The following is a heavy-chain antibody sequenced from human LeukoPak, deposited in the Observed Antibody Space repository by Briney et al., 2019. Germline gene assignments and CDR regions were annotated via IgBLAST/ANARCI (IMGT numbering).Heavy chain of an antibody. CDR1: GGSISSGGYY. CDR3: ARNEYSSSLDY. D-gene: IGHD6-6*01. CDR2: IYYSGST. V-gene: IGHV4-31*03. J-gene: IGHJ4*02. Sequence: SETLSLTCTVSGGSISSGGYYWSWIRQHPGTGLEWIGYIYYSGSTNYNPPLKSRVTISVDTSKNQFSLKLSSVTAADTAVYYCARNEYSSSLDYWGQGTLVTVSS.